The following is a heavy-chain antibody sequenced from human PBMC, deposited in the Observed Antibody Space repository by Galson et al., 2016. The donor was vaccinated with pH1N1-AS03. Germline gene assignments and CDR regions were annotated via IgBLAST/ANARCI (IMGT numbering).Heavy chain of an antibody. CDR1: GYTFTSYG. V-gene: IGHV5-51*01. CDR3: ARGVQWLVNRDAFDI. CDR2: IYPGDSDT. Sequence: KVSCKASGYTFTSYGISWVRQMPGKGLEWMGIIYPGDSDTRYSPSFQGQVTISADKSISTAYLQWSSLKASDTAMYYCARGVQWLVNRDAFDIWGQGTMVTVSS. J-gene: IGHJ3*02. D-gene: IGHD6-19*01.